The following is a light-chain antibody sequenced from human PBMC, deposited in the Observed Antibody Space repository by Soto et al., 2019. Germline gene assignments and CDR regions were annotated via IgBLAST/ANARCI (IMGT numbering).Light chain of an antibody. CDR3: QQYYSVPPT. CDR2: WAS. J-gene: IGKJ1*01. Sequence: DIVMTQSPDSLAVSLGERATINCKSSQSVLFSSNNKAYLAWYQQKPGQPPKLLIYWASTRESGVPDRFSGSGSGTDFTLTISSLQAEDVAVYYCQQYYSVPPTFDQGTKVDIK. CDR1: QSVLFSSNNKAY. V-gene: IGKV4-1*01.